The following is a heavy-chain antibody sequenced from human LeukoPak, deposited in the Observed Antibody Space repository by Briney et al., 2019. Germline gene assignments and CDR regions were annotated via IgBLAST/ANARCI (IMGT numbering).Heavy chain of an antibody. V-gene: IGHV3-7*04. CDR3: ARYRGLGGGYYFDY. CDR2: IKEDGSEK. CDR1: GFTFSNHW. Sequence: PGGSLRLSCAVSGFTFSNHWMGWVRQAPGKGLEWVANIKEDGSEKYYVDSVKGRFTISRDNAKNSLYLQMNSLRAEDTAVYYCARYRGLGGGYYFDYWGQGTLVTVLS. D-gene: IGHD5-12*01. J-gene: IGHJ4*02.